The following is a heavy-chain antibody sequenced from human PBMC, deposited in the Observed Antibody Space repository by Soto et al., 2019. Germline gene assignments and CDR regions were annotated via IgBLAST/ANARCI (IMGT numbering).Heavy chain of an antibody. CDR2: INPNSGGT. CDR3: AREPLTTGLDY. CDR1: GYTFTGYY. V-gene: IGHV1-2*04. Sequence: GASVKVSCKASGYTFTGYYMRWVRQAPGQGLEWMGWINPNSGGTNYAQKFQGWVTMTRDTSISTAYMELSRLRSDDTAVYYCAREPLTTGLDYWGQGTLVTVSS. J-gene: IGHJ4*02. D-gene: IGHD4-17*01.